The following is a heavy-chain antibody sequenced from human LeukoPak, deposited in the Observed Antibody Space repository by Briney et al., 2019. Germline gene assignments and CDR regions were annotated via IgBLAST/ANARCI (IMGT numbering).Heavy chain of an antibody. CDR3: VRGHLWLEN. CDR1: GLTLSNFW. V-gene: IGHV3-7*03. Sequence: GGSLRLSCVASGLTLSNFWMTWVRQAPGEGLEWVATINQNGGEKYYVDSVKGRFIISRDNAKNSVYLQMDSLRAEETAVYSCVRGHLWLENWGQGTLVTVSS. D-gene: IGHD3-3*02. J-gene: IGHJ4*02. CDR2: INQNGGEK.